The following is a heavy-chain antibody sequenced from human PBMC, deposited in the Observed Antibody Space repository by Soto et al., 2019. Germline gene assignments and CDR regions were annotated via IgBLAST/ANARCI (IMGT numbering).Heavy chain of an antibody. CDR2: INHSGST. D-gene: IGHD3-10*01. J-gene: IGHJ4*02. Sequence: QVQLQQWGAGLLKPSETLSLTCAVYGGSFSGYYWSWIRQPPGKGLEWMGEINHSGSTNYNPSLKGRVTIAVGTSKNQFSLKLGSVTAADTAVYYCARFRAGASRGAHYFDYWGQGTLVTVSS. CDR3: ARFRAGASRGAHYFDY. CDR1: GGSFSGYY. V-gene: IGHV4-34*01.